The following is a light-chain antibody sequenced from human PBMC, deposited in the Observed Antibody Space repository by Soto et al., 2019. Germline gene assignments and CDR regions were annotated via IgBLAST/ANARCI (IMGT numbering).Light chain of an antibody. CDR3: HQYASSFT. V-gene: IGKV3-20*01. J-gene: IGKJ5*01. CDR2: GAS. Sequence: EIVLTQSPGTLSLSPGERATLSCRASQSVYNNYLAWYRQKPGQGTRLLIYGASTRLTGIPDRFSGSGSGTYFPLTITRLEPEDFAVYYCHQYASSFTFGQGTRLDI. CDR1: QSVYNNY.